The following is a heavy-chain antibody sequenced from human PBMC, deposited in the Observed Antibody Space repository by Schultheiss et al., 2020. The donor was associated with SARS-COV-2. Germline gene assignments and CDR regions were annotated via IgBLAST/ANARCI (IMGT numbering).Heavy chain of an antibody. CDR2: FSYDGSNT. D-gene: IGHD2-21*02. V-gene: IGHV3-30*03. J-gene: IGHJ4*02. Sequence: GGSLRLSCAASGFTFSDYYMSWVRQAPGKGLEWVAAFSYDGSNTSYADSVKGRFTIFRDNSKNTLYLQMNSLRAEDTAVYYCAREETDDCVDYWGQGTLVTVSS. CDR1: GFTFSDYY. CDR3: AREETDDCVDY.